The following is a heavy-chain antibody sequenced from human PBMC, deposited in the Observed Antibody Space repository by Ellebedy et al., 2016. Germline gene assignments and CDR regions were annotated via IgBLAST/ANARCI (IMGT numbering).Heavy chain of an antibody. V-gene: IGHV3-30*04. CDR3: AGQGHRTPSVIVPAAVEY. CDR1: GLTFKTYT. J-gene: IGHJ4*02. CDR2: ISDEGINK. Sequence: GGSLRLSCVASGLTFKTYTMHWVRQAPGKGLEWVAVISDEGINKDYADSVKGRFTISRDNSKSTLYLQMNSLRTEDTALYYCAGQGHRTPSVIVPAAVEYWGQGTLVTVSS. D-gene: IGHD2-2*01.